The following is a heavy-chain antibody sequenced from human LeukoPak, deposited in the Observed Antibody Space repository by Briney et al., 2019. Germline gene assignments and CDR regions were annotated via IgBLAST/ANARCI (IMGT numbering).Heavy chain of an antibody. CDR3: ARDLTRYYDSSGYYP. Sequence: PGGSLRLSCAASGFTFSSYWMSWVRQAPGKGLEWVANIKQDGSEKYYVDSVKGRFTNSRDNAKNSLYLQMNSLRAEGTAVYYCARDLTRYYDSSGYYPWGQGTLVTVSS. V-gene: IGHV3-7*01. J-gene: IGHJ5*02. CDR2: IKQDGSEK. CDR1: GFTFSSYW. D-gene: IGHD3-22*01.